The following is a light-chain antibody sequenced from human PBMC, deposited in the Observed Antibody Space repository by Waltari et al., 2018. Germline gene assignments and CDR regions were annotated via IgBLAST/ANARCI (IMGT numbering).Light chain of an antibody. J-gene: IGKJ1*01. V-gene: IGKV3-20*01. CDR2: GAS. CDR3: QHYVTLPVT. CDR1: QSVGRS. Sequence: EIVLTQSPGTLSLSPGDRATLSCRTSQSVGRSLAWYQQKRGQAPRLVIYGASSRATGIPDRFSGSGSGTDFSLTISRLEPEDLAVYYCQHYVTLPVTFGQGTKVEIK.